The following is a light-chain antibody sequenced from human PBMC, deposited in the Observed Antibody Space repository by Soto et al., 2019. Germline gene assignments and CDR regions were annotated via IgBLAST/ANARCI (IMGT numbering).Light chain of an antibody. CDR3: SSYTSSSTFV. V-gene: IGLV2-18*02. CDR2: EVN. J-gene: IGLJ1*01. CDR1: SSDVRSYNR. Sequence: QSVLTQPPSVSGSPGQSVTISCTGTSSDVRSYNRVSWYQQPPGTAPKLMIYEVNNRPSGVPDRFSGSKSGNTASLTISGLQAEDEAESYCSSYTSSSTFVFGTGTKVTVL.